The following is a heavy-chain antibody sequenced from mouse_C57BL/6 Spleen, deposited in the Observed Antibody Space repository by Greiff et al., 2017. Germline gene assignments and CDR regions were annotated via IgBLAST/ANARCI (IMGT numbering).Heavy chain of an antibody. CDR1: GFTFSDYG. D-gene: IGHD5-5*01. J-gene: IGHJ4*01. CDR2: ISSGSSTI. V-gene: IGHV5-17*01. Sequence: EVKVVESGGGLVKPGGSLKLSCAASGFTFSDYGMHWVRQAPEKGLEWVAYISSGSSTIYYADTVKGRFTISRDNAKNTLFLQMTSLRSEDTAMYYCARPLPYYYAMDYWGQGTSVTVSS. CDR3: ARPLPYYYAMDY.